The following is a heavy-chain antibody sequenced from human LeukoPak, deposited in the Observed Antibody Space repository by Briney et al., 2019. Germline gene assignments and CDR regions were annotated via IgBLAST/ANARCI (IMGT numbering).Heavy chain of an antibody. CDR1: GYSFTDYY. D-gene: IGHD1-26*01. J-gene: IGHJ5*02. Sequence: GASVKVSCKTSGYSFTDYYMHWVRQAPGQGLEWMGWINPNSGGTSTAQKFQGRITMTRDTSITTVYMEVSWLTSDDTAIYYCVRADRLDGSPYLIGPWGQGTLVTVSS. CDR2: INPNSGGT. CDR3: VRADRLDGSPYLIGP. V-gene: IGHV1-2*02.